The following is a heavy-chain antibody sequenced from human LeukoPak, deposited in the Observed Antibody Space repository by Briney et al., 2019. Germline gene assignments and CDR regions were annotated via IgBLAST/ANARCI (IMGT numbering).Heavy chain of an antibody. Sequence: GASVKVSCKASGYTFTGYYMHWVRQAPGQGLEWMGWINPNSGGTNYAQKFQGRVTMTRDTSISTAYMELSRLRSDDTAVYYCLAVKYQLPYDYYYMDVWGKGTTVTVSS. J-gene: IGHJ6*03. V-gene: IGHV1-2*02. CDR1: GYTFTGYY. D-gene: IGHD2-2*01. CDR3: LAVKYQLPYDYYYMDV. CDR2: INPNSGGT.